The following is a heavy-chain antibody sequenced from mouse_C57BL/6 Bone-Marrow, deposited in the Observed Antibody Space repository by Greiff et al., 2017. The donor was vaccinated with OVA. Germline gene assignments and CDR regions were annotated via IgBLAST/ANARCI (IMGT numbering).Heavy chain of an antibody. V-gene: IGHV5S21*01. CDR2: ISSGGGYI. CDR1: GFTFSSYA. Sequence: EVNVVESGEGLVKPGGSLKLSCAASGFTFSSYAMSWVRQTPEKRLEWVAYISSGGGYIYYADTVKGRFTISRDNARNTQYLQMSSLKSEDTARYYCARDWYFDVWGTGTTVTVSS. J-gene: IGHJ1*03. CDR3: ARDWYFDV.